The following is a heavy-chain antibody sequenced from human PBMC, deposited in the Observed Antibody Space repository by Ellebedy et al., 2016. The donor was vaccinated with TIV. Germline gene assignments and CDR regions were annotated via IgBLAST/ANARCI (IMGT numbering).Heavy chain of an antibody. V-gene: IGHV2-70*11. CDR3: AREDGEFSYALDS. CDR1: GFSLSTSGMC. D-gene: IGHD3-16*01. J-gene: IGHJ4*02. Sequence: SGPTLVKPTETLTLTCTFSGFSLSTSGMCINWIRQPPGKALEWLARIDWDEDTYYSISLQTRLTIYTDRTRNQVVLTMTSMDADDSGMYFCAREDGEFSYALDSWGQGILVTVST. CDR2: IDWDEDT.